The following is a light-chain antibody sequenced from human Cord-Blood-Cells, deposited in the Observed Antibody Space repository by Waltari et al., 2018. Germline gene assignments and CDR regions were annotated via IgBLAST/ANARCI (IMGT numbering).Light chain of an antibody. Sequence: DIQMTQSPSTLSASVGDRVTITCRASQSISSWLAWYQQKPGKAPKLLIYDASSLESGLPSRFSGSGSGTEFTVTISSLHPDDFATYYCEQYNSYWTFGQGTKVEIK. CDR1: QSISSW. CDR2: DAS. CDR3: EQYNSYWT. J-gene: IGKJ1*01. V-gene: IGKV1-5*01.